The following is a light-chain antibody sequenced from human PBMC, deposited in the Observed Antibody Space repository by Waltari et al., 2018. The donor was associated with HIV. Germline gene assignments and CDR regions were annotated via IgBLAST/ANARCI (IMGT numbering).Light chain of an antibody. V-gene: IGKV3-20*01. Sequence: IVLTQSPGTLSLSPGERATLSCRASQIVSSAYLAWYQHRPSQAPRLLIYGASTRATGVPDRFSGNGFGTDFTLTISRLEPEDFAMYYCQQYGASPETFGQGARVEI. J-gene: IGKJ1*01. CDR1: QIVSSAY. CDR3: QQYGASPET. CDR2: GAS.